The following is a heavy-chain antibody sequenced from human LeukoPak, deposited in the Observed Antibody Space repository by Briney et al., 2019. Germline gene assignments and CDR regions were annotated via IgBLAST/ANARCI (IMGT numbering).Heavy chain of an antibody. CDR2: TKQDGSEK. CDR3: ARAKGFWSGYYKYYFDY. Sequence: PGGSLRLSCAASGFTFSSYWMSWVRQAPGKGLEWVANTKQDGSEKYYVDSVKGRFTISRDNAKNSLYLQMNSLRAEDTAVYYCARAKGFWSGYYKYYFDYWGQGTLVTVSS. CDR1: GFTFSSYW. J-gene: IGHJ4*02. D-gene: IGHD3-3*01. V-gene: IGHV3-7*01.